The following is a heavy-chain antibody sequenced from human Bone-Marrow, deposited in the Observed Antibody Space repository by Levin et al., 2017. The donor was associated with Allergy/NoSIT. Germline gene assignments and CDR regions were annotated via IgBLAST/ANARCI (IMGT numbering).Heavy chain of an antibody. CDR2: INGDGSIT. Sequence: SCGASGFTFSSSGIHWVRQAPGKGLVWVSRINGDGSITTYADSVKGRFTISRDNAKNTLYLQMNSLRAEDTAVYFCAREGYYYSSGSYYPSFDIWGQGTMVTVSS. CDR1: GFTFSSSG. J-gene: IGHJ3*02. V-gene: IGHV3-74*01. CDR3: AREGYYYSSGSYYPSFDI. D-gene: IGHD3-10*01.